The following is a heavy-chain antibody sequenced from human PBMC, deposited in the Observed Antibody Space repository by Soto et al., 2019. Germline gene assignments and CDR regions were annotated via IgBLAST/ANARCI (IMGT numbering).Heavy chain of an antibody. D-gene: IGHD2-15*01. CDR3: VVAAQPYYFDY. CDR2: ISAYNGNT. CDR1: GYTFTSYG. V-gene: IGHV1-18*01. J-gene: IGHJ4*02. Sequence: QVQLVQSGAEVKKPGASVKVSCKASGYTFTSYGISWVRQAPGQGLEWMGWISAYNGNTNYAQKLQGRVTMTTDTATGTAYMELRSLRSDDTAGYYCVVAAQPYYFDYWGQGTLVTVSS.